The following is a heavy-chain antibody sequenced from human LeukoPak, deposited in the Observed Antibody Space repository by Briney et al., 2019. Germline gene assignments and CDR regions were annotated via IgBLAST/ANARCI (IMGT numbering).Heavy chain of an antibody. V-gene: IGHV3-48*03. CDR3: ARDRPPIEPYYMDV. D-gene: IGHD2-21*01. CDR1: GFTFSSYE. CDR2: ISSSGSTI. J-gene: IGHJ6*03. Sequence: GGSLRLSCAASGFTFSSYEMNWVRQAPGKGLEWVSYISSSGSTIYYADSVKGRFTISRDNAKNSLYLQMNSLRAEDTAVYDCARDRPPIEPYYMDVWGKGTTVTVSS.